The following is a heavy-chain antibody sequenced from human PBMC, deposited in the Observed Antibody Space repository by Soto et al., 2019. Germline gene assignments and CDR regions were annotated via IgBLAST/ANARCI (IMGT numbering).Heavy chain of an antibody. J-gene: IGHJ3*02. CDR1: GGTFSNHA. V-gene: IGHV1-69*12. Sequence: QVHLVQSGAEVKKPGSSVKVSCKAPGGTFSNHAINWVRQAPGQGLEWMGRIIPIFSTTNYAQKFQGRVSMTGDESTITAYLELGSLKQDDTAVYYCAREVAADGTFREDVFDIWGQGTLVTVSS. CDR2: IIPIFSTT. D-gene: IGHD6-13*01. CDR3: AREVAADGTFREDVFDI.